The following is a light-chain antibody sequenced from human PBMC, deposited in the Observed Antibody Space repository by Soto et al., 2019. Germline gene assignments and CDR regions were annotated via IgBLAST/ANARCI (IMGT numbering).Light chain of an antibody. Sequence: QSVLTQPPSASGTPGQRVSISCSGSSSNIGSNTVRWYQHLPGTAPRLLIYNNIQRPSGVPDRFSGSKSGTSASLAISGLQSEDKADYYCAVWDDSLDGHAVFGGGTKLTVL. V-gene: IGLV1-44*01. J-gene: IGLJ7*01. CDR1: SSNIGSNT. CDR3: AVWDDSLDGHAV. CDR2: NNI.